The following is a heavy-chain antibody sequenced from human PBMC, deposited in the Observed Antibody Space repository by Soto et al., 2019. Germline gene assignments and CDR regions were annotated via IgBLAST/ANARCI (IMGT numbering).Heavy chain of an antibody. V-gene: IGHV3-23*01. D-gene: IGHD4-17*01. J-gene: IGHJ4*02. CDR3: AKERATTTAFDY. CDR1: VFTFSRDG. CDR2: ITDNGGST. Sequence: GWSLRLSCSASVFTFSRDGMSWCRQAPGKGLEWVSLITDNGGSTYYADSVKGRFTISRDNTKNTLFLQMNSLRAEDTAVYYCAKERATTTAFDYWGRGALVTVSS.